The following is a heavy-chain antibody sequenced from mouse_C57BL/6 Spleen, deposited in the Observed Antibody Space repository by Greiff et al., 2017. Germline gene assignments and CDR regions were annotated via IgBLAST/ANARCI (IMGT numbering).Heavy chain of an antibody. J-gene: IGHJ1*03. V-gene: IGHV1-42*01. CDR3: ARDWTTVVATRYFDV. CDR1: GYSFTGYY. CDR2: INPSTGGT. D-gene: IGHD1-1*01. Sequence: VQLQQSGPELVKPGASVKISCKASGYSFTGYYMNWVKQSPEKSLEWIGEINPSTGGTTYNQKFKAKATLTVDKSSSTAYMQLKSLTSEDSAVYYCARDWTTVVATRYFDVWGTGTTGTVSS.